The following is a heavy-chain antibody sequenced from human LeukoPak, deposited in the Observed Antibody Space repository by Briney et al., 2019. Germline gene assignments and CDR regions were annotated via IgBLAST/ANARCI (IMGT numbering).Heavy chain of an antibody. CDR3: ARRKVVKLSYFDY. Sequence: SETLSLTCAVYGGSFSGYYWSWIRQPPGKGLEWIGEINHSGSTNCNPSLKSRVTISVDTSKNQFSLKLSSVTAADTAVYYCARRKVVKLSYFDYWGQGTLVTVSS. V-gene: IGHV4-34*01. J-gene: IGHJ4*02. D-gene: IGHD3-22*01. CDR2: INHSGST. CDR1: GGSFSGYY.